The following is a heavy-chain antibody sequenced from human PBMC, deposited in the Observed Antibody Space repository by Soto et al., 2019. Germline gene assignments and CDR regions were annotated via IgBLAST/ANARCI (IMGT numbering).Heavy chain of an antibody. Sequence: SETLSLTCAVYGGSFSGYYWSWIRQPPGKGLEWIGEINHSGSTNYNPSLKSRVTISVDTSKNQFSLKLSSVTAADTAVYYCARGRRDTAMVSDFDYWGQGTLATVSS. D-gene: IGHD5-18*01. J-gene: IGHJ4*02. V-gene: IGHV4-34*01. CDR2: INHSGST. CDR1: GGSFSGYY. CDR3: ARGRRDTAMVSDFDY.